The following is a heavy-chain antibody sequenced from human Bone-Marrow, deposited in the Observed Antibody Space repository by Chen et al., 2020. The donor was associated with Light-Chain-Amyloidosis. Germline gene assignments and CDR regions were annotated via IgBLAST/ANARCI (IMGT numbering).Heavy chain of an antibody. D-gene: IGHD2-2*01. CDR1: GYTFTSYD. V-gene: IGHV1-8*01. J-gene: IGHJ6*02. Sequence: QVQLVQSGAEVKKPGASVKVSCQASGYTFTSYDIHWVRQATGQGLEWMGWMNPNSGNTGYAQKFQGRVTMTRNTSISTAYMELSSLRSEDTAVYYCARGRRSMGYCSSTSCNYDAYYYGMDVWGQGTTVTVSS. CDR3: ARGRRSMGYCSSTSCNYDAYYYGMDV. CDR2: MNPNSGNT.